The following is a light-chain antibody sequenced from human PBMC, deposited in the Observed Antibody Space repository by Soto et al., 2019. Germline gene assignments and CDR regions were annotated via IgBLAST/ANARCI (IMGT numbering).Light chain of an antibody. V-gene: IGLV1-40*01. CDR3: QFYDSSLSVV. CDR1: SSNIGAGYD. CDR2: GNS. Sequence: QSVLTQPPSVSGAPGQRVTIYCTGSSSNIGAGYDVHWYQQLPGTAPKLLLYGNSNRPSGVPDRFSGSKSGTSASLAITGLQAEDEADYYCQFYDSSLSVVFGGGTKLAVL. J-gene: IGLJ2*01.